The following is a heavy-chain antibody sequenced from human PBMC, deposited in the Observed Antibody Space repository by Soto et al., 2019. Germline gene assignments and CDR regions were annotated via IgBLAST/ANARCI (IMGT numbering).Heavy chain of an antibody. D-gene: IGHD3-10*01. J-gene: IGHJ3*02. CDR3: ARGFWVRGAFDI. Sequence: SETLSLTCAVYGGSFSGYYWSWIRQPPGKGLEWIGEINHSGSTNYNPSLKSRVTISVDTSKNQFSLKLSSVTAADTAVYYCARGFWVRGAFDIRGQGTMVTVSS. CDR2: INHSGST. V-gene: IGHV4-34*01. CDR1: GGSFSGYY.